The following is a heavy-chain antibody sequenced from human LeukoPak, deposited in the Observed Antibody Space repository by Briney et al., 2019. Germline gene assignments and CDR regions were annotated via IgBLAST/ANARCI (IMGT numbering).Heavy chain of an antibody. V-gene: IGHV4-39*01. J-gene: IGHJ4*02. CDR1: GGSISSSSYY. D-gene: IGHD2/OR15-2a*01. CDR3: ARLYDADYFDY. Sequence: KPSETLSLTCTVSGGSISSSSYYWGWIRQPPGKGLEWIGSIYYSGSTYYNPSLKSRVTISVDTSKNQFSLNLSSVTAADTAVYYCARLYDADYFDYWGQGTLVTVPS. CDR2: IYYSGST.